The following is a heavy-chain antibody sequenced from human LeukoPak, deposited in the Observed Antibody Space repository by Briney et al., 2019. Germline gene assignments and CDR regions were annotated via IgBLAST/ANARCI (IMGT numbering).Heavy chain of an antibody. CDR1: GYKLTDNW. J-gene: IGHJ6*03. CDR3: ASTGVPYYMDV. Sequence: GASVKVSCKAFGYKLTDNWIHWVRQAPGQGLEWMGWINTKTGATNIAQKFQGRVTMTRDTSISTAYMELSRLRSDDTAVYYCASTGVPYYMDVWGKGTTVTVSS. CDR2: INTKTGAT. V-gene: IGHV1-2*02. D-gene: IGHD1-14*01.